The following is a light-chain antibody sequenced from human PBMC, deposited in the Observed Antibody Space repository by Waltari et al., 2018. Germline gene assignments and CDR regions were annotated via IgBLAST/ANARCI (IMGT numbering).Light chain of an antibody. Sequence: QSALTQPASVSGSPGQSITISCTGTSSDVGGYNYVPWYQQNPGKAPKLMIYDVSKRPSGVSNRFSGSKSGNTASLTISGLQAEDEADYYCSSYTSSSTLVLFGGGTKLTVL. CDR1: SSDVGGYNY. V-gene: IGLV2-14*01. J-gene: IGLJ2*01. CDR3: SSYTSSSTLVL. CDR2: DVS.